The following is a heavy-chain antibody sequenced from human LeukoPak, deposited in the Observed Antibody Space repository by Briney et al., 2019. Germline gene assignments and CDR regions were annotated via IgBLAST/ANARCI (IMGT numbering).Heavy chain of an antibody. CDR2: IRYDGSNK. D-gene: IGHD3-10*01. V-gene: IGHV3-30*02. CDR1: GFTFSSYS. Sequence: GRSLRLSCAPSGFTFSSYSMHWVRQAPGKGLEWVALIRYDGSNKFYADSVKGRFTISGDNSKNTLHLQMNSLRVEDTAVYYCAKDITMFRGVAPPGYWGQGTRVIVSS. CDR3: AKDITMFRGVAPPGY. J-gene: IGHJ4*02.